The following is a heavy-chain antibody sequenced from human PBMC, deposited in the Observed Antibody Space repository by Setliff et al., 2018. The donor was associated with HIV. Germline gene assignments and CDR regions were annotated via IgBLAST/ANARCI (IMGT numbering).Heavy chain of an antibody. V-gene: IGHV4-38-2*01. CDR3: ARGRDYFGP. Sequence: SETLSLTCAVSGDSISNTFSWGWIRQAPGKGLEWIGTIYQSGTTFYNPSLKSRITISVDTSKNQFSLKLSSVTAADTAVYYCARGRDYFGPWGQGTLVTVSS. CDR1: GDSISNTFS. CDR2: IYQSGTT. J-gene: IGHJ4*02. D-gene: IGHD1-1*01.